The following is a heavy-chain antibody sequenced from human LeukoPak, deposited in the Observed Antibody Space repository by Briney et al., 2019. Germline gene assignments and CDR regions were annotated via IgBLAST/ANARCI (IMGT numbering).Heavy chain of an antibody. CDR3: ASPDFWSGYYPLDY. J-gene: IGHJ4*02. D-gene: IGHD3-3*01. Sequence: GGSLRLSCAASGFTFSDYYMSWIRQAPGKGLEWVSYISSSGSTIYYADSVKGRFTISRDNAKNSLYLQMNSLRAEDTAVYYCASPDFWSGYYPLDYWGQGTLVTVSS. V-gene: IGHV3-11*04. CDR1: GFTFSDYY. CDR2: ISSSGSTI.